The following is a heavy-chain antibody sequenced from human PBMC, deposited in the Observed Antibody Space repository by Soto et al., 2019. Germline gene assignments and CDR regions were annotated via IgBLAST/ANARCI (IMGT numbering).Heavy chain of an antibody. J-gene: IGHJ6*02. CDR3: AKGSGADILTGYHIPYYYYGMDV. CDR1: GFTFISYA. V-gene: IGHV3-23*01. D-gene: IGHD3-9*01. CDR2: ISGSGGNT. Sequence: GGSLRLSCAASGFTFISYAMGWVRQAPGKGLEWVSAISGSGGNTYYADSVKGRFTISRDNSKNTLYLQMNSLRAEDTAVYYCAKGSGADILTGYHIPYYYYGMDVWGQGTTVTVS.